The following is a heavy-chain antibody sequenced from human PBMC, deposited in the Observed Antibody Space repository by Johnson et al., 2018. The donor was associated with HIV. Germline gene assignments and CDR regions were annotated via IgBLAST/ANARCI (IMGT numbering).Heavy chain of an antibody. D-gene: IGHD4-17*01. CDR2: ISYDGSNK. CDR3: AGAPLRHDAFDI. V-gene: IGHV3-30-3*01. Sequence: QVQLVESGGGLVQPGRSLRLSCAASGFTFSSYAMHWVRQAPGKGLEWVAVISYDGSNKYYADSVKGRFTISRDNSKNSLYLQMNSLRAEDTAVYYCAGAPLRHDAFDIWGQGSMVTVSS. CDR1: GFTFSSYA. J-gene: IGHJ3*02.